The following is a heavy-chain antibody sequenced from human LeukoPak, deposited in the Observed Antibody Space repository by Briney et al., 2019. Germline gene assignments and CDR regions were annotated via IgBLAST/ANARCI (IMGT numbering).Heavy chain of an antibody. Sequence: PGGSLTLSCAASGISVSSNYMNWARQAPGKGLEWVSAISGSGGSTYYADSVKGRFTISRDNSKNTLYLQMNSLRAEDTAVYYCAKDAAHYYDSSGYYGAFDIWGQGTMVTVSS. D-gene: IGHD3-22*01. CDR1: GISVSSNY. CDR3: AKDAAHYYDSSGYYGAFDI. CDR2: ISGSGGST. V-gene: IGHV3-23*01. J-gene: IGHJ3*02.